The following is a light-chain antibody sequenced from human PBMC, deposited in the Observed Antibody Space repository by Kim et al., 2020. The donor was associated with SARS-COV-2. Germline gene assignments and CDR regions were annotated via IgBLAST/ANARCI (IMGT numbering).Light chain of an antibody. CDR3: SSYRSDSTYV. CDR1: TSDLGTYTY. CDR2: DVT. V-gene: IGLV2-14*03. Sequence: GQSITISCTGTTSDLGTYTYVAWYQQHPDKVPKLMIYDVTKRPSGVSNRFSGSKSGNTASLTISGLQAEDEADYYCSSYRSDSTYVFGTGTKVTVL. J-gene: IGLJ1*01.